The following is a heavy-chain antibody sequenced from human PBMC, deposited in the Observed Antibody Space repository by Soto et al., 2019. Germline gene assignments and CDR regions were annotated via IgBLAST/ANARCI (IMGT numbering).Heavy chain of an antibody. Sequence: GGSLRLSCVGSGFIFEDFAMNWVRQVPGKGLEWVSGISWNSATLAYADSVKGRFIVSRDNAKNILYLQMNNLRAEDAALYYCAKDAGSYYYDTSAYLYDYSGQGTLVTVYS. CDR2: ISWNSATL. CDR1: GFIFEDFA. D-gene: IGHD3-22*01. CDR3: AKDAGSYYYDTSAYLYDY. J-gene: IGHJ4*02. V-gene: IGHV3-9*01.